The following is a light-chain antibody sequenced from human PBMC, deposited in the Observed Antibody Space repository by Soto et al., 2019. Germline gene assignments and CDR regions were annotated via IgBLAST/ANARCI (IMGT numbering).Light chain of an antibody. V-gene: IGKV1-9*01. Sequence: DIHLTQSPSFLSASVGDSVTITCRASQGIASSLAWYQQKAGKAPKLLIYAASTLESGVPSRFSGSGSGTEFPLTISGLQPEDFAIYYCQQFNSYPLTFGGGTKVEIK. J-gene: IGKJ4*01. CDR1: QGIASS. CDR2: AAS. CDR3: QQFNSYPLT.